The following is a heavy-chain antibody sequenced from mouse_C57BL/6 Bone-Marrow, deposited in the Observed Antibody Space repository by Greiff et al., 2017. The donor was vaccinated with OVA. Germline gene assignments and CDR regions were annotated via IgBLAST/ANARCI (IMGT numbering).Heavy chain of an antibody. Sequence: VQLQQSGPGLVKPSQSLSLTCSVTGYSITSGYYWNWIRQFPGNKLEWMGYISYDGSNNYNPSLKNRISITRDTSKNQFFLKLNSVTTEDTATYYCARDDYYSNPYAMDYWGQGTSVTVSS. V-gene: IGHV3-6*01. D-gene: IGHD2-5*01. CDR1: GYSITSGYY. CDR2: ISYDGSN. J-gene: IGHJ4*01. CDR3: ARDDYYSNPYAMDY.